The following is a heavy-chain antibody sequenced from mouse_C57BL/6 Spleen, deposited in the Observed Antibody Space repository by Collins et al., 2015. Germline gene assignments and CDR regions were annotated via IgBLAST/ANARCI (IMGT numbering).Heavy chain of an antibody. V-gene: IGHV1-74*01. CDR2: IHPSDSET. CDR3: TMELLRLIYTMDY. CDR1: GYTFTSYW. J-gene: IGHJ4*01. D-gene: IGHD3-2*02. Sequence: QVQLQQPGAELVRPGASVKASCKASGYTFTSYWMHWVKQRPGQGLEWIGRIHPSDSETNYNQKFKGKATLTVDKSSSTAYMQVSSLTSEDSAVYYCTMELLRLIYTMDYWGQGTSVTVSS.